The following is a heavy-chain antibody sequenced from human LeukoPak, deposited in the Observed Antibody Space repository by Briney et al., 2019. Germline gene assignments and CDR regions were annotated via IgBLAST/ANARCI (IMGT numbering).Heavy chain of an antibody. CDR3: ASAQVGAIKDDAFDI. CDR2: IYTSGST. CDR1: GGSISSGSYY. V-gene: IGHV4-61*02. Sequence: SETLSLTCTVSGGSISSGSYYWSWIRQPAGKGLEWIGRIYTSGSTNYNPSLKSRVTISVDTSKNQFSLKPSSVTAADTAVYYCASAQVGAIKDDAFDIWGQGTMVTVSS. D-gene: IGHD1-26*01. J-gene: IGHJ3*02.